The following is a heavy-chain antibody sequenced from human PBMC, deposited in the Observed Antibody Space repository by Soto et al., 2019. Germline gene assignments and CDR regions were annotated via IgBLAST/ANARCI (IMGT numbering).Heavy chain of an antibody. CDR1: GFTFSNYSI. CDR2: IADFGYT. Sequence: LRLSCAVSGFTFSNYSINWLRQHPGKGLEWLGYIADFGYTFYNPSLQSRVILSMDTSKSQFSLKLSSATAADTAVYFCARKQAGFFYGIDYWGQGTLVTVSS. J-gene: IGHJ4*02. V-gene: IGHV4-31*11. D-gene: IGHD3-3*01. CDR3: ARKQAGFFYGIDY.